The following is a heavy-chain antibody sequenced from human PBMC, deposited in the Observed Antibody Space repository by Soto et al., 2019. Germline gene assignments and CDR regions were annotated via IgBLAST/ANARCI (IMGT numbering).Heavy chain of an antibody. CDR2: IIPIFGTA. Sequence: RASVKVSCKASGGTFSSYAISWVRQAPGQGLEWMGGIIPIFGTANYAQKFQGRVTITADESTSTAYMELSSLRSEDTAVYYCARSSGGNFGIIIEGTNWFAPWGQGTLVTVS. CDR3: ARSSGGNFGIIIEGTNWFAP. CDR1: GGTFSSYA. D-gene: IGHD1-26*01. J-gene: IGHJ5*02. V-gene: IGHV1-69*13.